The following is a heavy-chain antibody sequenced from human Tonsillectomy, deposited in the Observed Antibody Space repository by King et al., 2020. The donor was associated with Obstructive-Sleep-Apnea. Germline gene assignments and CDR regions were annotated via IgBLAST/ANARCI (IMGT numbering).Heavy chain of an antibody. D-gene: IGHD6-19*01. J-gene: IGHJ4*02. CDR1: GYTFAAYG. CDR2: ITPNTGNA. V-gene: IGHV1-18*04. CDR3: ARGVAVAVEYYYDH. Sequence: QLVQSGAEVKKPGASVKFSCKTSGYTFAAYGYGWLRQAPGEGFDGVGWITPNTGNAKYARRFHARVTMTTDTATNTAYMELRSLTSDDTARYYCARGVAVAVEYYYDHWGQGTLVTVSA.